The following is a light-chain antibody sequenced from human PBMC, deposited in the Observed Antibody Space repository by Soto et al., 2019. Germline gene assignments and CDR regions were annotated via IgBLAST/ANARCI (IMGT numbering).Light chain of an antibody. V-gene: IGKV1-39*01. CDR3: KHSYNTPIT. CDR1: RIIDTY. CDR2: LAS. J-gene: IGKJ5*01. Sequence: DIQMTQSPSSLSASVGDRVTITCRASRIIDTYVDWYQQKPGKAPDLLIYLASTLQVGVPSRVSGSGSGTDSTLTISGLQPEDFATYYCKHSYNTPITFGQGTRLDIK.